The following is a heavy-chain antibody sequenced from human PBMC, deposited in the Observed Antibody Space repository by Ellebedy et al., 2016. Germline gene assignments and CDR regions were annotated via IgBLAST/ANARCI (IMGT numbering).Heavy chain of an antibody. CDR3: AKDWGYYMDV. Sequence: GGSLRLSCEGSGFTFEDYAMHWVRQVPGKGLEWVSGITWNSGSLGYADSVKGRFTISRDNAKNSLYLQMNNLRPEDTAFYYCAKDWGYYMDVWGKGTKVTVSS. D-gene: IGHD3-16*01. CDR2: ITWNSGSL. V-gene: IGHV3-9*01. CDR1: GFTFEDYA. J-gene: IGHJ6*03.